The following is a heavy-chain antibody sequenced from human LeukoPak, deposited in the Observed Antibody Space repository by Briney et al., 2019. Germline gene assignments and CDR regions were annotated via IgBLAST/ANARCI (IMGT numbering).Heavy chain of an antibody. D-gene: IGHD6-19*01. CDR1: GFSLSTSGVG. CDR3: VHRQVAVAGTAAFDS. V-gene: IGHV2-5*02. Sequence: SGPTLVNPTQTLTLTCTFSGFSLSTSGVGVGWIRQPPGKALDWLALIYWDDDKRYSPSLKSRLTIAKDTSKNQVVLTMTNMDPVDTATYYCVHRQVAVAGTAAFDSWGQGTLVTVSS. CDR2: IYWDDDK. J-gene: IGHJ4*02.